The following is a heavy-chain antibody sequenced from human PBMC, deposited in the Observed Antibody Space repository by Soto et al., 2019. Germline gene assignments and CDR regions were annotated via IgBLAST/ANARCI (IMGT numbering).Heavy chain of an antibody. J-gene: IGHJ4*02. CDR1: GYIFIHDY. CDR3: ARSLLQGDF. Sequence: QVQLVQSGAEVKKPGASVKVSCKASGYIFIHDYIHWVRQAPGQGLEWMAIINPNGGSTNYAQKLQGRVTVTSETSTSTVSMELNSLGSDDTAVYFCARSLLQGDFWGQGTLVTVSS. V-gene: IGHV1-46*01. D-gene: IGHD2-21*01. CDR2: INPNGGST.